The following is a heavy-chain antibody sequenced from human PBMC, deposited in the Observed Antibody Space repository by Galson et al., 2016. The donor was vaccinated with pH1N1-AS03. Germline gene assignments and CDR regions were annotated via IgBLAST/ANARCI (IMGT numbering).Heavy chain of an antibody. Sequence: SLRLSCAASGFTFSSYTMSWVRQAPGKGLEWVSSIGGSGAGAYYADSVKGRFTISRDNSKNTLYLQMNSLGAEDTAIYSCTKGMGDQVPILNFDYWGQGTLVTVSS. V-gene: IGHV3-23*01. CDR1: GFTFSSYT. D-gene: IGHD3-16*01. CDR2: IGGSGAGA. CDR3: TKGMGDQVPILNFDY. J-gene: IGHJ4*02.